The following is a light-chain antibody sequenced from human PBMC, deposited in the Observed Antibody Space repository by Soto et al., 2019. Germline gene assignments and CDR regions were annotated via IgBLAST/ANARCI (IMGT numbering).Light chain of an antibody. J-gene: IGKJ1*01. CDR2: AAS. CDR3: LQDYNYPWT. V-gene: IGKV1-6*01. CDR1: QSISTY. Sequence: IQMTQSPSSLPASVGDRVTITCLASQSISTYLIWYQQKPGKAPKLLIYAASSLRSGVPSRFSGSGSGTDFTLTISSLQPEDFATYYCLQDYNYPWTFGQGTKVDI.